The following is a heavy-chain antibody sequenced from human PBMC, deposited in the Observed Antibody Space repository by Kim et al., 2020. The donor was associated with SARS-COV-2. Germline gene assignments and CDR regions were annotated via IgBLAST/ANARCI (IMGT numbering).Heavy chain of an antibody. D-gene: IGHD3-22*01. V-gene: IGHV4-59*01. J-gene: IGHJ6*02. CDR2: IYYSGST. CDR3: ARGLDSSGYLWGGVMDV. Sequence: SETLSLTCTVSGGSISSYYWSWIRQPPGKGLEWIGYIYYSGSTNYNPSLKSRVTISVDTSKNQFSLKLSSVTAADTAVYYCARGLDSSGYLWGGVMDVWGQGTTVTVSS. CDR1: GGSISSYY.